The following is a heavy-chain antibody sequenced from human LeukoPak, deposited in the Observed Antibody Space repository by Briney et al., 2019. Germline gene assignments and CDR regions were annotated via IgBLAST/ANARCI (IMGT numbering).Heavy chain of an antibody. CDR3: AGAVAGTNFDY. Sequence: SSETLSLTCAVYGGSFSGYYWSWIRQPPGKGLEWIGYIYYSGSTNYNPSLKSRVTISVDTSKNQFSLKLSSVTAADTAVYYCAGAVAGTNFDYWGQGTLVTVSS. J-gene: IGHJ4*02. D-gene: IGHD6-19*01. V-gene: IGHV4-59*01. CDR2: IYYSGST. CDR1: GGSFSGYY.